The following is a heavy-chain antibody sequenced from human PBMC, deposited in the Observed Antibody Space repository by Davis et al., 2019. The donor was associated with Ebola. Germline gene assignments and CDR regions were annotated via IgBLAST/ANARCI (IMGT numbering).Heavy chain of an antibody. CDR2: IYYSGST. CDR3: AREGYCSGGSCQDAYYYYGMDV. D-gene: IGHD2-15*01. V-gene: IGHV4-59*01. J-gene: IGHJ6*04. CDR1: GGPISSYY. Sequence: PSETLSLTCTVSGGPISSYYWSWIRQPPGKGLEWIGYIYYSGSTNYNPSLKSRVTISVDTSKNQFSLKLSSVTAADTAVYYCAREGYCSGGSCQDAYYYYGMDVWGKGTTVTVSS.